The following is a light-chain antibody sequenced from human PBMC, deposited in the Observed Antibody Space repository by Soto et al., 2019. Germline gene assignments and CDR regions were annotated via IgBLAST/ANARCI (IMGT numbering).Light chain of an antibody. V-gene: IGLV2-14*01. J-gene: IGLJ1*01. CDR3: SSYTSSNTLLYV. CDR1: SSDVGGYNY. Sequence: SALTQPASVSGSPGQSITISCTGTSSDVGGYNYVSWYQQYPGKAPKLMIYEVTNRPSGVSNRFSGSKSGNTASLTISGLQAEDEADYYCSSYTSSNTLLYVFGTGTKVTVL. CDR2: EVT.